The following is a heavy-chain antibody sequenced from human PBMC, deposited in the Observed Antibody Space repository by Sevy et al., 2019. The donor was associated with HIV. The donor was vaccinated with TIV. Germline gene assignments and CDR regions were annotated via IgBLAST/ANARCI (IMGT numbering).Heavy chain of an antibody. J-gene: IGHJ4*01. V-gene: IGHV3-9*01. CDR2: ISWNSASI. CDR1: GFTFDDYA. Sequence: GGSLRLSCAASGFTFDDYAMHWVRPAPGKGLEWVSGISWNSASIDYAASVKGRFTISRDKAKNYLYRQMKSLRAEDTALYDCARDRDDGYCTNGVCFNFDNWGQGTLVTVSS. CDR3: ARDRDDGYCTNGVCFNFDN. D-gene: IGHD2-8*01.